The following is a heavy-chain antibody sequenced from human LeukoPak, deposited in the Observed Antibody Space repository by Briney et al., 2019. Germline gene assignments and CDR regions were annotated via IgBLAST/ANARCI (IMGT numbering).Heavy chain of an antibody. J-gene: IGHJ4*02. CDR3: ARDGLHYYDSSGYYHY. CDR1: GYSISSGYY. V-gene: IGHV4-38-2*02. Sequence: SETLSLTCTVSGYSISSGYYWGWIRQPPGKGLEWIGSIYHSGSTYYNPSLKSRVTISVDTSKNQFSLKLSSVTAADTAVYYCARDGLHYYDSSGYYHYWGQGTLVTVSS. CDR2: IYHSGST. D-gene: IGHD3-22*01.